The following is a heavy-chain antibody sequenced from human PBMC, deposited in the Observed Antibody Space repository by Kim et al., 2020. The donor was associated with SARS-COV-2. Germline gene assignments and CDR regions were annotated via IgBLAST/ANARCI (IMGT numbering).Heavy chain of an antibody. V-gene: IGHV4-34*01. D-gene: IGHD3-16*02. CDR3: ARGGRITFGGVIGPVDY. CDR1: GGSFSGYY. J-gene: IGHJ4*02. CDR2: INHSGST. Sequence: SETLSLTCAVYGGSFSGYYWSWIRQPPGKGLEWIGEINHSGSTNYNPSLKSRVTISVDTSKNQFSLKLSSVTAADTAVYYCARGGRITFGGVIGPVDYWGQGTLVTVSS.